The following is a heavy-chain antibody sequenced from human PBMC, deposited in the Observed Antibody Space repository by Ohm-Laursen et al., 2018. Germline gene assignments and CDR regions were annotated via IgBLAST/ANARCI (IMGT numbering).Heavy chain of an antibody. Sequence: ASVKVSCKASGYTFTGYYMHWVRQAPGKGLEWMGGFDPEDGETIYAQKFQGRVTMTEDTSTDTAYMELSSLRSEDTAVYYCATVQLVRVYGMDVWGQGTTVTVSS. CDR1: GYTFTGYY. D-gene: IGHD6-13*01. CDR3: ATVQLVRVYGMDV. J-gene: IGHJ6*02. V-gene: IGHV1-24*01. CDR2: FDPEDGET.